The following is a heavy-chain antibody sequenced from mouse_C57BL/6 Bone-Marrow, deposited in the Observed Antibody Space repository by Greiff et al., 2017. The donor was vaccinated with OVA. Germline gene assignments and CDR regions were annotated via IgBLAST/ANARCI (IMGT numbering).Heavy chain of an antibody. V-gene: IGHV1-12*01. D-gene: IGHD2-5*01. Sequence: QVQLQQSGAELVRPGASVKMSCKASGYTFTSYNMHWVKQTPRQGLEWIGAIYPGNGDTSYNQKFKGKATLTVDKSSSTAYMQLSSLTSENSAVYVCARGEYSNYEDYAMDYWGQGTSVTVSS. J-gene: IGHJ4*01. CDR1: GYTFTSYN. CDR3: ARGEYSNYEDYAMDY. CDR2: IYPGNGDT.